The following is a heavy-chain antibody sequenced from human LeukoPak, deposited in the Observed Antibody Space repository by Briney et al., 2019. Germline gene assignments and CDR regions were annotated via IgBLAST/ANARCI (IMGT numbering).Heavy chain of an antibody. CDR1: GFTFSSYT. Sequence: PGRSLRLSCAASGFTFSSYTMHWVRQAPGKGLEWVAVISYDGSNKYHADSVKGRFTISRDNSKNTLYLQMNSLRAEDTAVYYCATSPYDILTAYYGNFDYWGQGTLVTVSS. CDR2: ISYDGSNK. D-gene: IGHD3-9*01. CDR3: ATSPYDILTAYYGNFDY. J-gene: IGHJ4*02. V-gene: IGHV3-30*04.